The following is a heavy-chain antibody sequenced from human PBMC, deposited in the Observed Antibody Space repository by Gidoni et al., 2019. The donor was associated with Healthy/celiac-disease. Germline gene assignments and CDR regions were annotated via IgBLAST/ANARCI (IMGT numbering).Heavy chain of an antibody. CDR2: INHSGST. CDR1: GGSFSGYY. Sequence: QVQLQQWGAGLLKPSATLSLTCAVYGGSFSGYYWSWIRQPPGKGLEWIGEINHSGSTNYNPSLKSRVTISVDTSKNQFSLKLSSVTAADTAVYYCARYPMVRGAPFDYWGQGTLVTVSS. J-gene: IGHJ4*02. V-gene: IGHV4-34*01. CDR3: ARYPMVRGAPFDY. D-gene: IGHD3-10*01.